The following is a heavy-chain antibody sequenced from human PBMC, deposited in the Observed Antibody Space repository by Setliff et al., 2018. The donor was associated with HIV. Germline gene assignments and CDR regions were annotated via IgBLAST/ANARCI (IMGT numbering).Heavy chain of an antibody. D-gene: IGHD6-6*01. J-gene: IGHJ4*02. Sequence: GGSLRLSCAASTFSVSEYAMSWVRQAPGKGLEWVSAVSNTGRRTFYADSVKGRFTISRDNLKKRVYLQMSSLRAEDTAVYFCARDTGQLVYYFDSWGQGTLVTVSS. CDR1: TFSVSEYA. CDR2: VSNTGRRT. CDR3: ARDTGQLVYYFDS. V-gene: IGHV3-23*05.